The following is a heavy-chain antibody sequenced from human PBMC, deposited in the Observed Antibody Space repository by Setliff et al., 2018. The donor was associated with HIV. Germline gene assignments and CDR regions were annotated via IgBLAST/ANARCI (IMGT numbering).Heavy chain of an antibody. Sequence: ASETLSLTCTVSGGSISSGIYYWSWIRQPAGQGLEWIGHIYTSGSTNYSPSVKSRVTISVDTSKNQFSLRLNSVTAADTAVYYCARASVGATGLYAFEIWGQGTMVT. CDR3: ARASVGATGLYAFEI. D-gene: IGHD1-26*01. CDR2: IYTSGST. V-gene: IGHV4-61*09. CDR1: GGSISSGIYY. J-gene: IGHJ3*02.